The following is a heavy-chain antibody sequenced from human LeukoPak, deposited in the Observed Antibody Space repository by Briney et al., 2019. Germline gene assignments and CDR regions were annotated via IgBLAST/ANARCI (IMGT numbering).Heavy chain of an antibody. CDR1: GFSLSGYW. D-gene: IGHD2-21*02. CDR2: NNGDGSTT. J-gene: IGHJ4*02. CDR3: ARDSSLAYCGGDCYYFDY. V-gene: IGHV3-74*01. Sequence: GGSLRLSCVASGFSLSGYWMYWVRQAPGKGLMYISRNNGDGSTTNYADVVKGRFTISRDNAKNSLYLQMNSLRAEDTAAYYCARDSSLAYCGGDCYYFDYWGQGTLVTVSS.